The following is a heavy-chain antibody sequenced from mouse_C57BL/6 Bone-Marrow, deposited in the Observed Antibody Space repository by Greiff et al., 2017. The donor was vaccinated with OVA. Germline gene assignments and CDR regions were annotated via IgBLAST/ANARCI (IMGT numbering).Heavy chain of an antibody. Sequence: VQLQQSGAELVRPGPSVKVSCKASGYAFTNYLIEWVKQRPGQGLEWIGVINPGSGGTNYNEKFKGKATLTADKSSSTAYMQLSSLTSEDSAVYFCARGSYDLFDYWGQGTTLTVSS. CDR1: GYAFTNYL. J-gene: IGHJ2*01. V-gene: IGHV1-54*01. CDR3: ARGSYDLFDY. CDR2: INPGSGGT. D-gene: IGHD2-3*01.